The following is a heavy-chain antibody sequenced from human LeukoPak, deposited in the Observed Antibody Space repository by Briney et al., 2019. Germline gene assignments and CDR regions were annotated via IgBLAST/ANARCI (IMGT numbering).Heavy chain of an antibody. CDR3: ATWPGTCGSTSCEYFQH. CDR2: FDPEDGET. CDR1: GYTLTELS. V-gene: IGHV1-24*01. J-gene: IGHJ1*01. Sequence: GASVKVSCKVSGYTLTELSMHWVRQAPGKGLEWMGGFDPEDGETIYAQKFQGRVTMTEDTSTDTAYMELSSLRSEDTAVYYCATWPGTCGSTSCEYFQHWGQGTLVTVSS. D-gene: IGHD2-2*01.